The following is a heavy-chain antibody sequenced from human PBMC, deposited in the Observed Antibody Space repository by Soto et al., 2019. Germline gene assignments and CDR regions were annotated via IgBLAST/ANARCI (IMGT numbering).Heavy chain of an antibody. V-gene: IGHV4-59*01. Sequence: QVQLQESGPGLVKPSETLSLTCTVSGGSISRYYWSWIRQPPGKGLEWIGYIYYSGSTNYNPSLNSRVTISVDTSKNQFSLKLSSVPAADTAVYYCARVGYSSSWYFWDDAFDIWGQGTMVTVSS. D-gene: IGHD6-13*01. J-gene: IGHJ3*02. CDR1: GGSISRYY. CDR2: IYYSGST. CDR3: ARVGYSSSWYFWDDAFDI.